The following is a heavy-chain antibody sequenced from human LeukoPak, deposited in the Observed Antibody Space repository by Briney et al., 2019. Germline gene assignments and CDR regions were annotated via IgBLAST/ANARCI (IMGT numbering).Heavy chain of an antibody. V-gene: IGHV1-3*01. D-gene: IGHD3-10*01. J-gene: IGHJ4*02. CDR1: GYTFTSYA. CDR2: INAGNGNT. CDR3: ARERITMVRGLDG. Sequence: GASVKVSCKASGYTFTSYAMHWVRQAPGQRLEWMGWINAGNGNTKYSQKFQGRVTITRDTSASTAYMELSSLRSEDTAVYYCARERITMVRGLDGWGQGTLVTVSS.